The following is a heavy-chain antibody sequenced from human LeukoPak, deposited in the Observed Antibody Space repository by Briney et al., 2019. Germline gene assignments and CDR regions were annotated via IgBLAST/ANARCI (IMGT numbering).Heavy chain of an antibody. J-gene: IGHJ4*02. CDR3: ARGRYCSSTSCYRFDY. D-gene: IGHD2-2*02. V-gene: IGHV1-8*01. CDR1: GYTFTSYD. Sequence: ASVKVSCKASGYTFTSYDINWMRQATGQGLEWMGWMNPNSGNTGYAQKFQGRVTMTRNTSISTAYMELSSLRSEDTAVYYCARGRYCSSTSCYRFDYWGQGTLVTVSS. CDR2: MNPNSGNT.